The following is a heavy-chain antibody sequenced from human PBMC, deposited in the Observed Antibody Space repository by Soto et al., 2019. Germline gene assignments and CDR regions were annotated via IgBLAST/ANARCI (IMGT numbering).Heavy chain of an antibody. CDR1: GDSISSGGFS. CDR2: IYHTGNT. J-gene: IGHJ5*02. V-gene: IGHV4-30-2*01. CDR3: VREATITGGFDP. Sequence: QLQLQESGSGLLKPSQTLSLTCGVSGDSISSGGFSWTWIRQPPGKGLEWIGYIYHTGNTSYNPSLKSRVTMSIDTSKSQFSLKLTSVTAADTAVYYCVREATITGGFDPWGQGTLVTVSS. D-gene: IGHD5-12*01.